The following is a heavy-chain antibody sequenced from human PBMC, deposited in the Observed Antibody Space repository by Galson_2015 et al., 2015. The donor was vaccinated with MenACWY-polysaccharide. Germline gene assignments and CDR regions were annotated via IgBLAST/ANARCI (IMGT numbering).Heavy chain of an antibody. V-gene: IGHV3-23*01. D-gene: IGHD6-19*01. J-gene: IGHJ4*02. CDR3: TKDHGGSGWTNDY. CDR1: ALTFTTSP. Sequence: SALTFTTSPMTWLRQAPGKGLEWVSAITGSGGDTFYTDSVRGRFTISRDNARNTLYLQMNSLSAEDTAVYYCTKDHGGSGWTNDYWGQGTLVTVSS. CDR2: ITGSGGDT.